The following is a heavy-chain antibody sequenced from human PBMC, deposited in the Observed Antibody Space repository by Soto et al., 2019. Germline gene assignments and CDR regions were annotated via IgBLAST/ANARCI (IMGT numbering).Heavy chain of an antibody. Sequence: ASVKVSCKASGYTFTSYGISWVRQAPGQGLEWMGWISAYNGNTNYAQKLQGRVTMTTDTSTSTAYMELRSLRSDDTAVYYCARDQVAQSITIFGVVTGVAKFDPWGQGTLVTVSS. CDR3: ARDQVAQSITIFGVVTGVAKFDP. CDR1: GYTFTSYG. CDR2: ISAYNGNT. D-gene: IGHD3-3*01. J-gene: IGHJ5*02. V-gene: IGHV1-18*01.